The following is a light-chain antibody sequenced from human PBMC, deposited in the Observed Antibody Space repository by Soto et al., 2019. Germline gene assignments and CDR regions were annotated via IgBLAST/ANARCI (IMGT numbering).Light chain of an antibody. Sequence: DIQMTQSPSSVSASVGDRVTISCRESEDINSRLAWYQQKPGNAPKLLIYAAFILQSGVPSRFSGYGSGTDFTLSISSLQPEDFATYYCQQADSFPITFGQGTRLEIK. CDR1: EDINSR. CDR3: QQADSFPIT. J-gene: IGKJ5*01. V-gene: IGKV1-12*01. CDR2: AAF.